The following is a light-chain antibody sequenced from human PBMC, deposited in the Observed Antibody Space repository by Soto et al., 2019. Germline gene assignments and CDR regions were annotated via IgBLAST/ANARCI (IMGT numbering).Light chain of an antibody. CDR3: SSYTSSSTLWV. CDR1: SSDVGGYNY. CDR2: EVS. Sequence: QSVLTQPASVSGSPGQSITISCTGTSSDVGGYNYVSWYQQHPGKAPKLMIYEVSNRPSGVSNRFSGSKSGNTASLTISGLQAEDEADYYCSSYTSSSTLWVFGGGTKLTAL. J-gene: IGLJ3*02. V-gene: IGLV2-14*01.